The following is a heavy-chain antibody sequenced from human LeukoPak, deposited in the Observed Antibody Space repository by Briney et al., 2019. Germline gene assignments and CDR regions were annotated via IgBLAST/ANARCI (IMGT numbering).Heavy chain of an antibody. CDR2: INPNSGGT. V-gene: IGHV1-2*02. CDR3: ARDQFYCSSTSCPSFDY. J-gene: IGHJ4*02. D-gene: IGHD2-2*01. Sequence: ASVKVSCKASGYTFTGYYMHWVRQAPGQGLERMGWINPNSGGTNYAQKFQGRVTMTRDTSISTAYMELSRLRSDDTAVYYCARDQFYCSSTSCPSFDYWGQGTLVTVSS. CDR1: GYTFTGYY.